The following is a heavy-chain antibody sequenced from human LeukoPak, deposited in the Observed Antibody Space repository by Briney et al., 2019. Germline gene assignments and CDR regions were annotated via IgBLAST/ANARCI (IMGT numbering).Heavy chain of an antibody. CDR3: AKKASRDYYYMDV. CDR2: ISASGGTT. V-gene: IGHV3-23*01. J-gene: IGHJ6*03. CDR1: GFTSTTYG. Sequence: GGSLRLSCAASGFTSTTYGMSWVRQAPGKGLEWVSSISASGGTTQYADSVKGRFSISRDNSKNTVYLQMNSLRAEDTAVYYCAKKASRDYYYMDVWGKGTTVTVSS.